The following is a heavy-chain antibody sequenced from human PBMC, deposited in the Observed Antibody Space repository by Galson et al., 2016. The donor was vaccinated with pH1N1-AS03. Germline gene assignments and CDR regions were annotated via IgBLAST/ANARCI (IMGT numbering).Heavy chain of an antibody. J-gene: IGHJ4*02. D-gene: IGHD1-1*01. CDR1: GFTFNKFW. V-gene: IGHV3-7*01. Sequence: SLRLSCAASGFTFNKFWMSWLRHFPGKGLEWVANISPDGSENYYVDSVKGRFIISRDNAKNSLHLQMNTLRGEDTAVYYCVVQLGDYWGQGSLVTVSS. CDR2: ISPDGSEN. CDR3: VVQLGDY.